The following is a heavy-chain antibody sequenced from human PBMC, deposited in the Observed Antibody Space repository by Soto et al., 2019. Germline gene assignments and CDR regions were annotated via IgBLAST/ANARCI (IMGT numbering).Heavy chain of an antibody. V-gene: IGHV4-39*01. CDR2: IYYSGST. CDR3: ARVGIGGSHDLDD. D-gene: IGHD1-26*01. J-gene: IGHJ4*02. Sequence: QLQLQESGPGLVKPSETLSLTCTVSGGSISSSSYYWGWIRQPPGKGLEWIGSIYYSGSTYYNPSLKSRVTIFVVTSKNKFALKLSSVTDADTAVYYCARVGIGGSHDLDDCGQGTQVTVSS. CDR1: GGSISSSSYY.